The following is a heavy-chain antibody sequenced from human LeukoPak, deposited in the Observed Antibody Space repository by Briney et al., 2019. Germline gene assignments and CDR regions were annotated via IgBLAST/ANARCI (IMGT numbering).Heavy chain of an antibody. CDR2: INHSGST. V-gene: IGHV4-34*01. CDR3: ARRGVPAARGWFDP. Sequence: SETLSLTCAVYGGSLSDYNWSWVRQPPGKGLEWVGEINHSGSTNYSPSLKSRVTVSVDTSKNQFSLKLSSVTAADAAVYYCARRGVPAARGWFDPWGQGTLVTVSS. D-gene: IGHD2-2*01. J-gene: IGHJ5*02. CDR1: GGSLSDYN.